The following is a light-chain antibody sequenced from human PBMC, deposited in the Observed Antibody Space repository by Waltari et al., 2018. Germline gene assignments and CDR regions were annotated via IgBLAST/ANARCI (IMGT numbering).Light chain of an antibody. V-gene: IGLV4-69*01. CDR1: SGHTSNI. CDR2: VNSDGSH. Sequence: QLVLTQSPSASASLGASVKLTCTLSSGHTSNIVAWLQQQPEKGPRYLMKVNSDGSHSKGDEIPDRFSCSSSGAERYLTISGLQSEDEADYYCQTGGHGTWVFGGGTKLTVL. J-gene: IGLJ3*02. CDR3: QTGGHGTWV.